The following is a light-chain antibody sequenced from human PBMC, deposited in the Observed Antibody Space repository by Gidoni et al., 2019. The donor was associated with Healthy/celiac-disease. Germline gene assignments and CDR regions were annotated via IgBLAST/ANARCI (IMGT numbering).Light chain of an antibody. CDR1: QSIGSS. CDR3: HQSSSLQGT. J-gene: IGKJ1*01. CDR2: YAS. Sequence: EILLTQFPDFQSGTPKEKVTITCQASQSIGSSLHWYQQKPDQSPKLLIKYASQSFSGVPSRFSGSGSGTDFTLTINSLEAEDAATYYCHQSSSLQGTFGQGTKVEIK. V-gene: IGKV6-21*01.